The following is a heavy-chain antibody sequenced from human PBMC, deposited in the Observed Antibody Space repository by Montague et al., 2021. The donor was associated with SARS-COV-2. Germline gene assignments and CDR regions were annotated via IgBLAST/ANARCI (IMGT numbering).Heavy chain of an antibody. CDR1: GGSISSSNW. J-gene: IGHJ5*02. V-gene: IGHV4-4*02. D-gene: IGHD3-3*01. CDR2: IYHSGST. CDR3: ATSSYDFWSGYTQGDNWFDP. Sequence: SETLSLTCAVSGGSISSSNWWGWVRQPPGKGLEWIGEIYHSGSTNYNPSLKSRVTISVDKSKNQFSLKLSSVTAADTAVYYCATSSYDFWSGYTQGDNWFDPWGQGTLVTVSS.